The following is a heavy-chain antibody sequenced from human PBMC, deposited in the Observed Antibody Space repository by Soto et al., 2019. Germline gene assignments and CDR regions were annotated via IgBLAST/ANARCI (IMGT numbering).Heavy chain of an antibody. CDR1: GFNFNHYA. CDR3: ARDLNRFYDVWVSYSMDV. D-gene: IGHD3-3*01. J-gene: IGHJ6*02. Sequence: GGSLRLSCAGSGFNFNHYALSWARQAPGRGLEWVSVVTGSGSGTYYSDSVKGRFTISRDNSKSTLYLQMNSLRAEDTAVYYCARDLNRFYDVWVSYSMDVWGQGTTVTVSS. V-gene: IGHV3-23*01. CDR2: VTGSGSGT.